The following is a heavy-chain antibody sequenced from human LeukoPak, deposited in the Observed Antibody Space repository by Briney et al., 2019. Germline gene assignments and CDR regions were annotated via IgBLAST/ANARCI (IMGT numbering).Heavy chain of an antibody. CDR1: GGSISSYY. Sequence: SETLSLTCTVSGGSISSYYWSWIRQPPGKGLEWIGYIYYSGSTNHNTSLKSRVTISVDTSKNQFSLKLSSVTAADTAVYYCARVDTKPYGDYGNFDYWGQGTLVTVSS. CDR2: IYYSGST. D-gene: IGHD4-17*01. V-gene: IGHV4-59*01. CDR3: ARVDTKPYGDYGNFDY. J-gene: IGHJ4*02.